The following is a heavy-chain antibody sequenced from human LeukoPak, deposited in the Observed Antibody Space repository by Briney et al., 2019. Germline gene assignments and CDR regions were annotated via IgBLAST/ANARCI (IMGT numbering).Heavy chain of an antibody. D-gene: IGHD5-18*01. CDR2: ICYSGSA. Sequence: SETLSLTCTVSGGSISSGDYYWSWIRQPPGKGLEWIGYICYSGSAYYNPSLKSRVTISVDTSKNQFSLKLSSVTAADTAVYYCARAKGYSYGPFDYWGQGTLVTVSS. V-gene: IGHV4-30-4*08. CDR3: ARAKGYSYGPFDY. CDR1: GGSISSGDYY. J-gene: IGHJ4*02.